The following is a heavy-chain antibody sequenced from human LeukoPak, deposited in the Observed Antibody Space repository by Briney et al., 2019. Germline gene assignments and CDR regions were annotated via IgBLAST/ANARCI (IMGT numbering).Heavy chain of an antibody. CDR2: INHSGST. D-gene: IGHD5-12*01. CDR1: GGSFSGYY. CDR3: ARDGYSGNDGL. V-gene: IGHV4-34*01. Sequence: SETLSLTCAVYGGSFSGYYWSWIRQPPGKGLEWIGEINHSGSTNYNPSLKSRVTISVDTSKNQFSLKLSSVTAADTAVYYCARDGYSGNDGLWGQGTLVTVSS. J-gene: IGHJ4*02.